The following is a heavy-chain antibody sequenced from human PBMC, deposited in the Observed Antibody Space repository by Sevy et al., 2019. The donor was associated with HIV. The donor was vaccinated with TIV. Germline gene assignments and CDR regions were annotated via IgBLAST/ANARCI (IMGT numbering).Heavy chain of an antibody. CDR3: ARDSHYYGSGTPPPFDY. V-gene: IGHV1-18*04. J-gene: IGHJ4*02. CDR1: GYTFTSYG. D-gene: IGHD3-10*01. Sequence: ASVKVSCKASGYTFTSYGMSWVRQAPGQGLEWMGWISAYNGNTNYAQKLQGRVTMTTDTSTSTAYMELRSLRSDDTAVYYCARDSHYYGSGTPPPFDYWGQGTLVTVSS. CDR2: ISAYNGNT.